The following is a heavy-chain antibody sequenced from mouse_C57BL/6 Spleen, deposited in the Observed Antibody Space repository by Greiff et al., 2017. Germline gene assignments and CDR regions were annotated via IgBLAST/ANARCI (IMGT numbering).Heavy chain of an antibody. CDR3: ARADYYGIYYAMDY. V-gene: IGHV1-82*01. D-gene: IGHD1-1*01. CDR1: GYAFSSSW. J-gene: IGHJ4*01. Sequence: LVEPGASVKISCKASGYAFSSSWMNWVKQRPGKGLEWIGRIYPGDGDTNYNGKFKGKATLTADKSSSTAYMQLSSLTSEDSAVYFCARADYYGIYYAMDYWGQGTSVTVSS. CDR2: IYPGDGDT.